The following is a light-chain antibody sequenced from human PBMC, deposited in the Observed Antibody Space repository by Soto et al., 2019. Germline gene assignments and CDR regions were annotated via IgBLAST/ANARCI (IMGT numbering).Light chain of an antibody. CDR3: QQYRSSPPT. Sequence: EIVLTQSPGTLSLSAGERATLSCRASQSVSSSCLAWYQQKPGQAPRLLIYGASSRATGIPDRFSGSGSGTDFTLTISRLEPEDFAVNYCQQYRSSPPTFGGGTKVEIK. CDR1: QSVSSSC. J-gene: IGKJ4*01. V-gene: IGKV3-20*01. CDR2: GAS.